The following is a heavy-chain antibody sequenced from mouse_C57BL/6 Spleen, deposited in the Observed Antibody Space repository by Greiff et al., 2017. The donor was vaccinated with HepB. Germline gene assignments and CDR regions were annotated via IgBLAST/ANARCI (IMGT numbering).Heavy chain of an antibody. CDR2: ISDGGSYT. D-gene: IGHD2-4*01. CDR3: ARGGDYDAYALDY. Sequence: EVMLVESGGGLVKPGGSLKLSCAASGFTFSSYAMSWVRQTPEKRLEWVATISDGGSYTDYPDNVKGRFTISRDNAKNNLYLQMSHLKSEDTAMYYCARGGDYDAYALDYWGQGTSVTVSS. J-gene: IGHJ4*01. V-gene: IGHV5-4*03. CDR1: GFTFSSYA.